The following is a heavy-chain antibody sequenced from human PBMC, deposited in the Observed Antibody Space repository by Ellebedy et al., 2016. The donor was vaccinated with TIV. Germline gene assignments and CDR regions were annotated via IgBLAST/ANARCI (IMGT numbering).Heavy chain of an antibody. J-gene: IGHJ4*02. CDR1: GFTVSSNY. Sequence: GESLKISCAPSGFTVSSNYMSWVRQAPGKGLEWVAVISYDGSNKYYADSVKGRFTISRDNSKNTLYLQMNSLRAEDTAVYYCARGWAAAPDYWGQGTLVTVSS. CDR3: ARGWAAAPDY. V-gene: IGHV3-30-3*01. CDR2: ISYDGSNK. D-gene: IGHD2-15*01.